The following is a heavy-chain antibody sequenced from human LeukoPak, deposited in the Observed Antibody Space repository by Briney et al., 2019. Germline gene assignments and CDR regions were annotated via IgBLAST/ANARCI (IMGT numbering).Heavy chain of an antibody. J-gene: IGHJ2*01. V-gene: IGHV4-30-2*01. CDR1: GGSISSGGYS. CDR3: VRGPPLVAVWYFDL. D-gene: IGHD2-8*02. Sequence: SQTLSLTCAVSGGSISSGGYSWSWIRQPPGKGLEWIGYIYHSGSTYYNPSLKSRVTISVDRSKNQFSLKLSSVTAADTAVYYCVRGPPLVAVWYFDLWGRGTLVTVSS. CDR2: IYHSGST.